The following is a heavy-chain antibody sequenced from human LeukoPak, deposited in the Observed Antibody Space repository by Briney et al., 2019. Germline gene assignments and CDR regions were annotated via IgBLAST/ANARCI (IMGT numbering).Heavy chain of an antibody. V-gene: IGHV4-61*01. CDR1: GGSVSSGRYY. CDR3: ARGLRGLQPKVDYFDH. J-gene: IGHJ4*02. CDR2: IYYTGST. D-gene: IGHD5-24*01. Sequence: PSETLSLTCTVSGGSVSSGRYYWSWIRQPPGKGLDWIGYIYYTGSTNYNPSLKSRVTISVDTSKNQFSLKLSSVTAADTAVYYCARGLRGLQPKVDYFDHWGQGTLVTVSS.